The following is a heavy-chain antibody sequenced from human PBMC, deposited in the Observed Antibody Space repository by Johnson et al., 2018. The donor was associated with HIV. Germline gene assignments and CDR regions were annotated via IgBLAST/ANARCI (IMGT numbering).Heavy chain of an antibody. V-gene: IGHV3-33*01. D-gene: IGHD6-13*01. CDR3: ATKRVAAADPDDAFDI. J-gene: IGHJ3*02. CDR1: GFTFSSYG. Sequence: VQLVESGGGVVQPGRSLRLSCAASGFTFSSYGIHWVRQAPGKGLEWVAVIWYDGTNKFYTDSVKGRFTISRDNSKKTVFLQMSSLRADDTAGYYCATKRVAAADPDDAFDIWGQGTMVTVSS. CDR2: IWYDGTNK.